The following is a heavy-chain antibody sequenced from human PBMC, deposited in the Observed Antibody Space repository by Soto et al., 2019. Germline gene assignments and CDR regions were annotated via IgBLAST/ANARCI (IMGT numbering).Heavy chain of an antibody. CDR3: AAGGHGAFDI. D-gene: IGHD1-26*01. Sequence: QVQLVQSGAEVTKPGSSVKVSCKASGDTFSSYTISWVRQAPGQGLEWMGRIIPILDIANYAQKFQGRVTITADKSTSTAYMELSSLRSEDTAVYYCAAGGHGAFDIWGQGTMVTVSS. CDR2: IIPILDIA. J-gene: IGHJ3*02. V-gene: IGHV1-69*02. CDR1: GDTFSSYT.